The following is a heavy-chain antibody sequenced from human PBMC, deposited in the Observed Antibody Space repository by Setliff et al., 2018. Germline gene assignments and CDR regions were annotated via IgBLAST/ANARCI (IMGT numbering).Heavy chain of an antibody. CDR3: ARGPLDFVVAPATAKFDF. V-gene: IGHV1-18*01. Sequence: ASVKVSCKASGYTFGTYGINWVRQAPGQGLEWMGWISAYAQKFQGRVTMTTDIPTNTAYMELRSLRSDDTAVYYCARGPLDFVVAPATAKFDFWGQVTLVTV. J-gene: IGHJ4*02. CDR2: ISA. D-gene: IGHD2-2*01. CDR1: GYTFGTYG.